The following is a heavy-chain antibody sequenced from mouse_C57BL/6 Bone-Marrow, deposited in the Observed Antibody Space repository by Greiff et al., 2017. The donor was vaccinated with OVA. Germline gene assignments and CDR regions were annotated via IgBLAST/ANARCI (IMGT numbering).Heavy chain of an antibody. D-gene: IGHD1-1*01. Sequence: EVQGVESGGGLVKPGGSLKLSCAASGFTFSSYAMSWVRQTPEKRLEWVATISDGGSYTYYPDNVKGRFTISRDNAKNNLYLQMSHLKSEDTAMYYCARDRGSSWGYYAMDYWGQGTSVTVSS. V-gene: IGHV5-4*01. J-gene: IGHJ4*01. CDR1: GFTFSSYA. CDR2: ISDGGSYT. CDR3: ARDRGSSWGYYAMDY.